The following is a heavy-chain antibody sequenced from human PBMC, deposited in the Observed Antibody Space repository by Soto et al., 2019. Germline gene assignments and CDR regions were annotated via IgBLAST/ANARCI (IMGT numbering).Heavy chain of an antibody. V-gene: IGHV4-34*01. Sequence: QVQLQQWGAGLLKPSETLSLTCAVYGGSFSGYYWTWLRQPPGTGLEWIGEINHSGSTNYNPSLKSRATISVDTSEDQFYLKLTSVTAADTAVYYCARDKVTGLFDYCGQGTLVTVSS. CDR1: GGSFSGYY. D-gene: IGHD2-8*02. CDR3: ARDKVTGLFDY. CDR2: INHSGST. J-gene: IGHJ4*02.